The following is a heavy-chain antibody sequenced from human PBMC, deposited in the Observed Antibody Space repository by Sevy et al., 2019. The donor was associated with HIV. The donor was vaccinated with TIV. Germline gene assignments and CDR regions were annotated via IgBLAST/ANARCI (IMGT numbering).Heavy chain of an antibody. V-gene: IGHV3-23*01. CDR1: GFTFSSYA. Sequence: GGSLRLSCAASGFTFSSYAMSWVRQAPGKGLEWVSAISGSGGSTYYADSVKGPFTISRDNSKNTLYLQMNSLRAENTAVYYCAKDPNYYDSSGAYWGQGTLVTVSS. J-gene: IGHJ4*02. CDR3: AKDPNYYDSSGAY. D-gene: IGHD3-22*01. CDR2: ISGSGGST.